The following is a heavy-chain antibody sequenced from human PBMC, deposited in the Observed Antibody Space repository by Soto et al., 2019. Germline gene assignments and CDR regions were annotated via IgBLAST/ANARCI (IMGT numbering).Heavy chain of an antibody. V-gene: IGHV3-23*01. CDR1: GFTFSSYA. D-gene: IGHD6-13*01. Sequence: GGSLRLSCAASGFTFSSYAMSWVRQAPGKGLEWVSAISGSGGSPYYADSVKGRFTISRDNSKNTLYLQMNSLRAEDTAVYYCAKTGYSSSWYFDYWGQGTLVTVSS. J-gene: IGHJ4*02. CDR2: ISGSGGSP. CDR3: AKTGYSSSWYFDY.